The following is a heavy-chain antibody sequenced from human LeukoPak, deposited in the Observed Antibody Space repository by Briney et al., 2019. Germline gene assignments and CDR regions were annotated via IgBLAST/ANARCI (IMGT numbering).Heavy chain of an antibody. J-gene: IGHJ4*02. D-gene: IGHD3-22*01. V-gene: IGHV1-46*01. CDR2: INPSGGST. CDR3: ARGIGITMIVVVITTDPFDY. Sequence: GGSVKVFCKASGYTFTSYYMHWVRQAPGQGLEWMGIINPSGGSTSYAQKFQGRVTMTRDTSTSTVYMELSSLRSEDTAVYYCARGIGITMIVVVITTDPFDYWGQGTLVADPS. CDR1: GYTFTSYY.